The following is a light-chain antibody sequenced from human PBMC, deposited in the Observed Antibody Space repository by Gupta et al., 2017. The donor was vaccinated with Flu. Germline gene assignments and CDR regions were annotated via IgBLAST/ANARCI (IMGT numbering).Light chain of an antibody. CDR1: HSINTN. V-gene: IGKV3-15*01. CDR2: GAS. J-gene: IGKJ4*01. CDR3: QQYNNWPLG. Sequence: EIVLTQSPVTLSVSPGERATLSCRASHSINTNLAWYQQKPGQAPRLLIYGASTRATGIPARFSGSVSGTKFTLTISSLQSEGFAVYYCQQYNNWPLGFGGGTKVEIK.